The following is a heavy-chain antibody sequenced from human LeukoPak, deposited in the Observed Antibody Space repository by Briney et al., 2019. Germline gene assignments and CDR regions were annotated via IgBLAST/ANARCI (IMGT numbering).Heavy chain of an antibody. J-gene: IGHJ4*02. Sequence: ASAKVSCKASGYTFTSYGISWVRQAPGQGLEWMGWISAYNGNTNYAQKLQGRVTMTTDTSTSTAYMELRSLRSDDTAVYYCARDTDIVVVPAAPDYWGQGTLVTVSS. CDR1: GYTFTSYG. D-gene: IGHD2-2*01. CDR3: ARDTDIVVVPAAPDY. V-gene: IGHV1-18*01. CDR2: ISAYNGNT.